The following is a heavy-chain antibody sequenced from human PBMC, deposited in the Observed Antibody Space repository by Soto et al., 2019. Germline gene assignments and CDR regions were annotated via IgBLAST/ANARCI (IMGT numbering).Heavy chain of an antibody. CDR3: ARDLWYSSGWRNYYYYGMDV. CDR2: IYYSGST. Sequence: PSETLSLTCTVSGGSISSYYWSWIRQPPGKGLEWIGYIYYSGSTNYNPSLKSRVTISVDTSKNQFSLKLSSVTAADTAVYYCARDLWYSSGWRNYYYYGMDVWGQGTPVTVSS. D-gene: IGHD6-19*01. V-gene: IGHV4-59*01. CDR1: GGSISSYY. J-gene: IGHJ6*02.